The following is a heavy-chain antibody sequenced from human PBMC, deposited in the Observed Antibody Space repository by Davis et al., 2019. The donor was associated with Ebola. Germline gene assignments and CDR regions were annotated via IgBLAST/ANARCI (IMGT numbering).Heavy chain of an antibody. CDR2: IYYTEST. CDR1: GGSITSYY. CDR3: ARGPSVVGLDY. Sequence: MPGGSLRLSCTVSGGSITSYYWRWIRQPPGKGLEWLGYIYYTESTNYNPSLRSRVTISIDTSKNQFSLKLSSVTAADTAVYYCARGPSVVGLDYWGQGTLVTVSS. V-gene: IGHV4-59*12. J-gene: IGHJ4*02. D-gene: IGHD1-26*01.